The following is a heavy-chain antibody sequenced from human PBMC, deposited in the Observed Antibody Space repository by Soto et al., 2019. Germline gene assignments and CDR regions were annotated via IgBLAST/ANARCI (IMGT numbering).Heavy chain of an antibody. CDR2: IYQSGST. CDR3: ARGGLEPLDF. J-gene: IGHJ4*02. Sequence: QLQLQESGSGLVKPSQTLSLTCTVSGGSISSGGYFWSWIRQPPGKGLEWIGYIYQSGSTDYNPSLKSRVTISLDTSKNQFSLRLSSVTAADTAVYYCARGGLEPLDFWGQGTLVTVSS. V-gene: IGHV4-30-2*01. CDR1: GGSISSGGYF. D-gene: IGHD1-1*01.